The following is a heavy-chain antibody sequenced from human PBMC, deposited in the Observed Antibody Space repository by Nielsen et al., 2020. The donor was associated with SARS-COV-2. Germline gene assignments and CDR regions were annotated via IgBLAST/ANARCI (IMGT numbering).Heavy chain of an antibody. J-gene: IGHJ6*02. CDR2: MSYDGSKT. Sequence: GESLKISCAASGFRSSSYGMHWVRQAPGKGLEWVAVMSYDGSKTWNADSMKGRFTISRDNSKSTLYLQMNSLRTEDTAVYYCVKDKYSSASGGFGMDVWGQGTTVTVSS. CDR3: VKDKYSSASGGFGMDV. V-gene: IGHV3-30*18. CDR1: GFRSSSYG. D-gene: IGHD6-6*01.